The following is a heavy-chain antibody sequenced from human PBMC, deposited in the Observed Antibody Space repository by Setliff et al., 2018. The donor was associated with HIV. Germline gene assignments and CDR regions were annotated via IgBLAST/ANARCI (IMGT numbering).Heavy chain of an antibody. Sequence: GGSLRLSCAASGLAVGANYMSWVRQAPGKGLECVSIFYSGGSTYYSDSVKGRFTISRDKSKNSLYLQMNSLRAEDTAVYYCAGSRGYFVQADWGQGTLVTAPQ. CDR2: FYSGGST. CDR1: GLAVGANY. CDR3: AGSRGYFVQAD. D-gene: IGHD3-10*01. J-gene: IGHJ4*02. V-gene: IGHV3-53*01.